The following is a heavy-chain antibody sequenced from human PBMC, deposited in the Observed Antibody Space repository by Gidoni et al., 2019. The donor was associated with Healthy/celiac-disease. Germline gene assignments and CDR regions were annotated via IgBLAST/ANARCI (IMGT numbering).Heavy chain of an antibody. CDR3: AKDLLRITMIVVENHRIRGAFDI. J-gene: IGHJ3*02. V-gene: IGHV3-23*01. Sequence: EVQLLESGGGLVQPGGSLRLSCAASGFTFSSYAMSWVRQAPGKGLEWVSAISGSGGSTYYADSVKGRFTISRDNSKNTLYLQMNSLRAEDTAVYYCAKDLLRITMIVVENHRIRGAFDIWGQGTMVTVSS. D-gene: IGHD3-22*01. CDR1: GFTFSSYA. CDR2: ISGSGGST.